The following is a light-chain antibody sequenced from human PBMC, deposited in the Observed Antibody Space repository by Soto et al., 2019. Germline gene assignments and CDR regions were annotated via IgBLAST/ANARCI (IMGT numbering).Light chain of an antibody. J-gene: IGKJ1*01. Sequence: EILMTQSPCTVSVSPVERATLSCRASQTIDTNLAWYQQKPGQAPRLLIFGASTRATGIPAGFSGSGSGTEFTLTITNLQSEDFAVYYCQQYSNWPPWTFGQGTKVDIK. V-gene: IGKV3-15*01. CDR2: GAS. CDR1: QTIDTN. CDR3: QQYSNWPPWT.